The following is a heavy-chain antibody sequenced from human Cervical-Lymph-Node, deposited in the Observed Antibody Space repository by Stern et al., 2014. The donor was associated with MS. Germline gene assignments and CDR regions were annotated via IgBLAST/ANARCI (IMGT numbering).Heavy chain of an antibody. Sequence: QLQLQESGSGLVKPSQTLSLTCAVSGGSISSGGYSWSWILQPPGKGLEWIGYIYHSGSTYYNPSLKSRVTISVDRSKNQFSLKLSSVTAADTAVYYCARSSVTTPNAFDIWGQGTMVTVSS. CDR2: IYHSGST. J-gene: IGHJ3*02. V-gene: IGHV4-30-2*01. CDR1: GGSISSGGYS. CDR3: ARSSVTTPNAFDI. D-gene: IGHD4-17*01.